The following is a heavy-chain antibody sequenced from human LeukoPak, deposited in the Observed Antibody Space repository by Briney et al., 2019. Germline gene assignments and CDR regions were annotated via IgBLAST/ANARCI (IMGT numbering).Heavy chain of an antibody. CDR1: GYRFTSNY. D-gene: IGHD3-9*01. Sequence: ASGKVSCKASGYRFTSNYIPWVRQAPGQRLEWMGMISPGGGSTSYAQKFQGRVTGTGDMSTSTAYMELSSLRSEVTVFFFKQKTAYEILTGWSIFDYWGQGTLVTVSS. V-gene: IGHV1-46*01. J-gene: IGHJ4*02. CDR2: ISPGGGST. CDR3: QKTAYEILTGWSIFDY.